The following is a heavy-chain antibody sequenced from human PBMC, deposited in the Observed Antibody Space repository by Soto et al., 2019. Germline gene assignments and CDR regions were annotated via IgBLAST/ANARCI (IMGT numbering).Heavy chain of an antibody. CDR3: ARVRGGYANFDY. CDR1: GGSISSGGYS. J-gene: IGHJ4*02. V-gene: IGHV4-30-2*01. Sequence: PSETLSLTCAVSGGSISSGGYSWSWIRQPPGKGLERIGEINHSGSTNYNPSLKSRVTISVDTSKNQFSLKLSSVTAADMSVYYCARVRGGYANFDYWGQGTLVTVSS. CDR2: INHSGST. D-gene: IGHD5-12*01.